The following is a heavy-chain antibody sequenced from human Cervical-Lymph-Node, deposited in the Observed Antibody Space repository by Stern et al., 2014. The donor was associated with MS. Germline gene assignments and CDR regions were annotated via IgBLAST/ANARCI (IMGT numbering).Heavy chain of an antibody. CDR1: GFTFSNAW. CDR2: IKRKTDGGTT. Sequence: EVQLVESGGGLVKPGGSLRLSCAASGFTFSNAWMSWVRQAPGKGLEWVGRIKRKTDGGTTDYAAPVKGRFTISRDDSKNTLYLQMNSLKTEDTAVYYCTTVSIADWGQGTLVTVSS. CDR3: TTVSIAD. V-gene: IGHV3-15*01. J-gene: IGHJ4*02. D-gene: IGHD6-13*01.